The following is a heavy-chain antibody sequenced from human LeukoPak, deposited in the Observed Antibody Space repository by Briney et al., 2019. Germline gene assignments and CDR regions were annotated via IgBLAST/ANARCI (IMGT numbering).Heavy chain of an antibody. CDR1: GGSISSGSYY. CDR2: IYTSGST. Sequence: PSETLSLTCTVSGGSISSGSYYGSWIRQPAGKGLEWIGRIYTSGSTNYNPSLKSRVTISVDTSKNQFSLKLSSVTAADTAVYYCARLKPPRYYYDSSGPGYYYGMDVWGQGTTVTVSS. D-gene: IGHD3-22*01. CDR3: ARLKPPRYYYDSSGPGYYYGMDV. V-gene: IGHV4-61*02. J-gene: IGHJ6*02.